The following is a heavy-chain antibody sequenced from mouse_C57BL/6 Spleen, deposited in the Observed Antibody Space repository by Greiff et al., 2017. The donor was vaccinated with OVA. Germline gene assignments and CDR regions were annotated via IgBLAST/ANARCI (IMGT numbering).Heavy chain of an antibody. J-gene: IGHJ4*01. CDR3: ARNRYYDPYYYAMDY. D-gene: IGHD2-4*01. CDR1: GFSLTSYG. Sequence: VKVVESGPGLVQPSQSLSITCTVSGFSLTSYGVHWVRQSPGKGLEWLGVIWSGGSTDYNAAFISRLSISKDNSKSQVFFKMNSLQADDTAIYYCARNRYYDPYYYAMDYWGQGTSVTVSS. V-gene: IGHV2-2*01. CDR2: IWSGGST.